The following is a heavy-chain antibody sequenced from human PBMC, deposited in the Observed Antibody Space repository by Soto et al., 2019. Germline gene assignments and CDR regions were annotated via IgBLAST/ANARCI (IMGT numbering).Heavy chain of an antibody. Sequence: EVQLVESGGDLVQPGGSLRLSCAASGFSFSYYWMSWVRQAPGKGLEWVANIKEDGSEKYYVDSVKGRFTISRDNAKNSLYLQVNSLRADDTAAYYCARDRVSLVGTPFDYWGQGTLVTVS. CDR3: ARDRVSLVGTPFDY. V-gene: IGHV3-7*01. D-gene: IGHD2-15*01. J-gene: IGHJ4*02. CDR2: IKEDGSEK. CDR1: GFSFSYYW.